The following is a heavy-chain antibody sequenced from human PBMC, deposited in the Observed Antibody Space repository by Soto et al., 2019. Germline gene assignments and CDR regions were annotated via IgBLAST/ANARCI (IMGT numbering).Heavy chain of an antibody. CDR1: GGSISSGGYA. D-gene: IGHD1-7*01. J-gene: IGHJ5*02. V-gene: IGHV4-30-2*01. CDR3: ARDSLMGNYFDP. Sequence: SETLSLTCAVSGGSISSGGYAWNWIRQPPGKGLEWIGYIYHSGYTSYNPSLKNRVTISVDKSKNQFSLTLSFVTAADTAVYYCARDSLMGNYFDPWGQGTLVTVSS. CDR2: IYHSGYT.